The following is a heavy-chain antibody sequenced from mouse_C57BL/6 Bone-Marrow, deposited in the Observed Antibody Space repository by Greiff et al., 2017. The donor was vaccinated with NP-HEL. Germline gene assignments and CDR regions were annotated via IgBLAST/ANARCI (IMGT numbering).Heavy chain of an antibody. J-gene: IGHJ1*03. D-gene: IGHD1-3*01. CDR2: IDPENGDT. Sequence: VQLQQSGAELVRPGASVKLSCTASGFNIKDDYMHWVKQRPEKGLEWIGWIDPENGDTEYASKFQGKATITADTSSNTAYMQLSSLTSEYTAVYYCTHLLKWYFDVWGTGTTVTVSS. CDR1: GFNIKDDY. V-gene: IGHV14-4*01. CDR3: THLLKWYFDV.